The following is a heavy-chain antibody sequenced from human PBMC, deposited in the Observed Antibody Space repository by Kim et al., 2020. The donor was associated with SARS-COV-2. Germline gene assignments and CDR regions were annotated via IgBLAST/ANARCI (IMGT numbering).Heavy chain of an antibody. CDR2: ISYDGSNK. J-gene: IGHJ4*02. Sequence: GGSLRLSCAASGFTFSSYAMHWVRQAPGKGLEWVAVISYDGSNKYYVDSVKGRFTISRDNSKNTLYLQMNSLRAEDTAVYYCARDGSSGYDLPGYFDYWGQGTLVTVSS. D-gene: IGHD5-12*01. CDR1: GFTFSSYA. CDR3: ARDGSSGYDLPGYFDY. V-gene: IGHV3-30*04.